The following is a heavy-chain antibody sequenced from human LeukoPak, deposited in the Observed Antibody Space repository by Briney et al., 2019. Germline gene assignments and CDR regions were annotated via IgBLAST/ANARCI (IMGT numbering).Heavy chain of an antibody. CDR1: GYSFSNYW. V-gene: IGHV5-51*01. J-gene: IGHJ3*02. Sequence: GESLKIYCQGSGYSFSNYWIAWVRQVPGRGLGWMGVIYPGDSDTRYRPSFEGQVTISADKSISTAYLQWSSLKASDTAMYYCARHRVAESSFEPYDIWGQGTAVTVSS. D-gene: IGHD3-16*01. CDR2: IYPGDSDT. CDR3: ARHRVAESSFEPYDI.